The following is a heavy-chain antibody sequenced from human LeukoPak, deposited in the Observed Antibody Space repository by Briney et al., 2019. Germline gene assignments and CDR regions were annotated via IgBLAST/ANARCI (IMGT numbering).Heavy chain of an antibody. CDR2: ISGSGSST. V-gene: IGHV3-23*01. CDR3: AKPEGYCSSTTCYNSXXXXYYYMD. Sequence: PGGSLRLSCAASGFTFNSYAMNWVRQAPGKGLEWVSVISGSGSSTYYADSVKGRFTISRDNSKNTLYLQMNSLRAEDTAVYYCAKPEGYCSSTTCYNSXXXXYYYMD. D-gene: IGHD2-2*02. CDR1: GFTFNSYA. J-gene: IGHJ6*03.